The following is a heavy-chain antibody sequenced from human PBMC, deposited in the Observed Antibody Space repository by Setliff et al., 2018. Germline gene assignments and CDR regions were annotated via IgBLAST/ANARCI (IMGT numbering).Heavy chain of an antibody. CDR2: INHSGST. CDR1: GGSFSDYY. Sequence: SETLSLTCAVYGGSFSDYYWSWIRQPPGKGLEWLGEINHSGSTNYNPSLKSRVTISVDTSKNQFSLKLSSVTAADTAVYYCARVAYYYDSSGYLSGAFDIWGQGTMVTVPS. V-gene: IGHV4-34*01. CDR3: ARVAYYYDSSGYLSGAFDI. J-gene: IGHJ3*02. D-gene: IGHD3-22*01.